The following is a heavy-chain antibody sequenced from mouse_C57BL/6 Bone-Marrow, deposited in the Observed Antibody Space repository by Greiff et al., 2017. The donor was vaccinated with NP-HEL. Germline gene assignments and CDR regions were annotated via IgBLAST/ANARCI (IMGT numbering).Heavy chain of an antibody. J-gene: IGHJ4*01. V-gene: IGHV1-63*01. CDR3: ARLYYYGSSHYYAMDY. CDR2: IYPGGGYT. CDR1: GYTFTNYW. Sequence: QVHVKQSGAELVRPGTSVKMSCKASGYTFTNYWIGWAKQRPGHGLEWIGDIYPGGGYTNYNEKFKGKATLTADKSSSTAYMQFSSLTSEDSAIYYCARLYYYGSSHYYAMDYWGQGTSVTVSS. D-gene: IGHD1-1*01.